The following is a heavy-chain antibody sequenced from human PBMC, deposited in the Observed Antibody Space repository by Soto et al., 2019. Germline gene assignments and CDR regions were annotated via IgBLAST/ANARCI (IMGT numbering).Heavy chain of an antibody. CDR1: GGSISSSSYY. CDR3: ARAHYDILTGYYASRDYYYYYYMDV. CDR2: IYYSGST. V-gene: IGHV4-39*01. Sequence: PSETLSLTCTVSGGSISSSSYYWGWIRQPPGKGLEWIGSIYYSGSTYYNPSLKSRVTISVDTSKNQFSLKLSSVTAADTAVYYCARAHYDILTGYYASRDYYYYYYMDVWGKGTTVTVSS. J-gene: IGHJ6*03. D-gene: IGHD3-9*01.